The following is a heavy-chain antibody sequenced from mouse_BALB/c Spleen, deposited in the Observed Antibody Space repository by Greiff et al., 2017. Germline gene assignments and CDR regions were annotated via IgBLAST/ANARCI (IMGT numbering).Heavy chain of an antibody. CDR3: ARDSGNYDYYAMDY. J-gene: IGHJ4*01. CDR2: ISTYYGDA. CDR1: GYTFTDYA. D-gene: IGHD2-1*01. V-gene: IGHV1S137*01. Sequence: QVQLQQSGAELVRPGVSVKISCKGSGYTFTDYAMHWVKQSHAKSLEWIGVISTYYGDASYNPKFKGKATMTVDKSSSTAYMELARLTSEDSAIYYCARDSGNYDYYAMDYWGQGTSVTVSS.